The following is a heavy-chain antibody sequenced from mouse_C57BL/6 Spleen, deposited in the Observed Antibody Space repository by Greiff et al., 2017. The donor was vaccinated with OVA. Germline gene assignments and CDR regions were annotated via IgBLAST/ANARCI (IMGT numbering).Heavy chain of an antibody. V-gene: IGHV1-64*01. J-gene: IGHJ2*01. Sequence: QVQLQQPGAELVKPGASVKLSCKASGYTFTSYWMHWVKQRPGQGLEWIGMIHPNSGSTNYNEKFKSKATLTVDKSSSTAYMQLSSLTSKDSAVYSCARSFITTSYFDYWGQGTTLTVSS. D-gene: IGHD1-1*01. CDR1: GYTFTSYW. CDR2: IHPNSGST. CDR3: ARSFITTSYFDY.